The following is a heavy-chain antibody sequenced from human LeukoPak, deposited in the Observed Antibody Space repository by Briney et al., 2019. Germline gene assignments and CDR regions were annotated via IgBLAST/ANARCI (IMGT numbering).Heavy chain of an antibody. CDR3: ARDGPIVYAYDAFDI. CDR2: IIPILGIA. CDR1: GGTFSSYA. J-gene: IGHJ3*02. V-gene: IGHV1-69*10. D-gene: IGHD2-8*01. Sequence: SVKVSCKASGGTFSSYAISWGRQAPGQRPEWMGQIIPILGIANYAQTFQSRGTLAADKFTSTAYMEQSSLRSEDTAVYYCARDGPIVYAYDAFDIWGQGTMVTVSS.